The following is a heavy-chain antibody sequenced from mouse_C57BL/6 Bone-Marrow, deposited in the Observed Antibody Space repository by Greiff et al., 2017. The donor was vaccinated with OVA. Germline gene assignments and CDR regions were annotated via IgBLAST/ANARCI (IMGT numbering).Heavy chain of an antibody. V-gene: IGHV1-69*01. J-gene: IGHJ2*01. Sequence: VQLQQPGAELVMPGASVKLSCKASGYTFTSYWMHWVKQRPGQGLEWIGEIDPSDSYTNYNQKFKGKSTLTVDKSSSTAYMQLSSLTSEDSAVYYCARHSSGYDYWGQGTTLTVSS. CDR3: ARHSSGYDY. D-gene: IGHD3-2*02. CDR2: IDPSDSYT. CDR1: GYTFTSYW.